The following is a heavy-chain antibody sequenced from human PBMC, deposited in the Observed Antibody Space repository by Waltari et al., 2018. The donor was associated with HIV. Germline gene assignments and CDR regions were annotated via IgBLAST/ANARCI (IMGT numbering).Heavy chain of an antibody. Sequence: QVHLQQSGAGLLKPSETLSLTCNVSGGSFRGSYWSWIRQPPGQGLEWIGEVNHSGNINYNPSLKSRLIISVDTSKRQFSLRLKSVTAADTAVYYCSREGYGGNPANNFDFWGQGTLVSVSS. CDR2: VNHSGNI. J-gene: IGHJ4*02. CDR3: SREGYGGNPANNFDF. V-gene: IGHV4-34*01. CDR1: GGSFRGSY. D-gene: IGHD2-15*01.